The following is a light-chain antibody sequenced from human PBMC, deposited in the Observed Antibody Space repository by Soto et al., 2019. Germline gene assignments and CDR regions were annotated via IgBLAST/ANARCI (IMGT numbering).Light chain of an antibody. Sequence: QLVLTQPPSASASLGASVTLTCTLSSGYSDYSVDWYHQRPGKGPRFVMRVGTGGIVGSKGDGIPDRFSGLGSGLNRYLTIKNIQEEDESDYHCGADHGSGSNFVYVFGTGTKLTVL. CDR3: GADHGSGSNFVYV. CDR1: SGYSDYS. J-gene: IGLJ1*01. V-gene: IGLV9-49*01. CDR2: VGTGGIVG.